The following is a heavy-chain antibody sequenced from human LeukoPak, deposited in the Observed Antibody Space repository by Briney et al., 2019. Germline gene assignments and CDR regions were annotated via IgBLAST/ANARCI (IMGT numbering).Heavy chain of an antibody. CDR2: IYSGGST. CDR3: ATEVYDILTGLTNFDY. CDR1: GFTFSSYS. Sequence: PGGSLRLSCAASGFTFSSYSMSWVRQAPGKGLEWVSVIYSGGSTYYADSVKGRFTISRHNSKNTLYLQMNSRRAEDTAVYYCATEVYDILTGLTNFDYWGQGTLVTVSS. V-gene: IGHV3-53*04. D-gene: IGHD3-9*01. J-gene: IGHJ4*02.